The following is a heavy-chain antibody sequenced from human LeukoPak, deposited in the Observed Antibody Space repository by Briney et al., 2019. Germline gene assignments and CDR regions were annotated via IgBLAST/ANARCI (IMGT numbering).Heavy chain of an antibody. CDR2: ISSGSSYI. CDR3: ARGRDYRVYWFDP. V-gene: IGHV3-21*01. D-gene: IGHD4-17*01. CDR1: GFTFSSYS. J-gene: IGHJ5*02. Sequence: GGSLRLSCAASGFTFSSYSMNWVRQAPGKGLEWVSSISSGSSYIYYADSVKGRFTISRDNAKNSLYLQMNSLRAEDTAVYYCARGRDYRVYWFDPWGQGTLVTVSS.